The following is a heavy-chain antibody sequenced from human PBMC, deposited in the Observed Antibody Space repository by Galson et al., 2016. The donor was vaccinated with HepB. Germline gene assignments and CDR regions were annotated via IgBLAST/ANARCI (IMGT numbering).Heavy chain of an antibody. CDR3: ARDRDYYASGTYTTWFDP. Sequence: SETLSLTCTVSGGSISSYYWGWIRQPPGKGLECIGHISFSGNTNYNPSLKSRVTISIDTSKNQFSLRLTSVTAADTAVYYCARDRDYYASGTYTTWFDPWGQGTLVTVSS. V-gene: IGHV4-59*01. CDR2: ISFSGNT. D-gene: IGHD3-10*01. J-gene: IGHJ5*02. CDR1: GGSISSYY.